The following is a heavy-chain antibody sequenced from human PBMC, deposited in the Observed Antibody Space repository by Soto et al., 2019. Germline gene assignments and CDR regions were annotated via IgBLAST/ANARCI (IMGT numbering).Heavy chain of an antibody. J-gene: IGHJ3*01. CDR1: GFTFSNFA. D-gene: IGHD3-3*01. CDR3: AKDLSEWVIRSFDAFAF. CDR2: ISGSGGAT. V-gene: IGHV3-23*01. Sequence: EVQLLESGGGLVQPGGSMRLSCAASGFTFSNFAMSWVRQAPGKGLEWVSGISGSGGATWYAESVKGRFTISRDNSKNTLYLQISSLRAEDTAVYYCAKDLSEWVIRSFDAFAFWGQGTLVAVSS.